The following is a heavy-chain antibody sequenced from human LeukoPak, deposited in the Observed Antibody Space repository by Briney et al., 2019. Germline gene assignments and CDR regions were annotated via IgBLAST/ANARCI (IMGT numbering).Heavy chain of an antibody. CDR2: ISGSGGST. D-gene: IGHD3-22*01. V-gene: IGHV3-23*01. J-gene: IGHJ4*02. Sequence: GGSLRLSCAASGFTFSSYAMSWVRQAPGKGLEWVSAISGSGGSTYYADSVKGRFTISRDNSKNTLYLQMNSLRAEDTAVYYCAGVRLFSVVITTFFFDYWGQRTLVTVSS. CDR1: GFTFSSYA. CDR3: AGVRLFSVVITTFFFDY.